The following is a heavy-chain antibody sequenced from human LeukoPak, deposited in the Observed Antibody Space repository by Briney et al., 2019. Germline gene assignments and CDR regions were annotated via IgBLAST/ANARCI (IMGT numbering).Heavy chain of an antibody. CDR1: GGSISSHY. V-gene: IGHV4-59*11. D-gene: IGHD3-22*01. CDR2: IYYSGCT. J-gene: IGHJ3*02. CDR3: ARGEYYDSSGYYFDAFDI. Sequence: SETLSLTCTVSGGSISSHYWSWIRQPPGKGLEWIGYIYYSGCTNYNPSLKSRVTISVDTSKNQFSLKLSSVTAADTAVYYCARGEYYDSSGYYFDAFDIWGQGTMVTVSS.